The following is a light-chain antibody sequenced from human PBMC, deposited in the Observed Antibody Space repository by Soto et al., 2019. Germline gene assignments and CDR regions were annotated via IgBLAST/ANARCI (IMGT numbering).Light chain of an antibody. J-gene: IGKJ5*01. CDR1: QSVSSSY. CDR3: QQSGNWPPPIT. V-gene: IGKV3D-20*02. CDR2: GAS. Sequence: EIVMTQSPATLSVSPGERATLSCRASQSVSSSYLAWYQQKPGQAPRLLIYGASNTATGIPARFSGSGSGTDFTLTISSLEPEDFAVYYCQQSGNWPPPITFGQGTRLEIK.